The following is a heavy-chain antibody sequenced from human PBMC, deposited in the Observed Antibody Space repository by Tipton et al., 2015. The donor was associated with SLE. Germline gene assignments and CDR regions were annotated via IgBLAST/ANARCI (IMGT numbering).Heavy chain of an antibody. CDR3: ARGMVTWRGAILGVDV. V-gene: IGHV4-59*08. CDR1: GGSISTNY. CDR2: ISYSGGT. Sequence: VKPSETLSLTCSVSGGSISTNYWIWIRQPPGKGLEWIGYISYSGGTNYNPSLKSRVTISVDTAKNQFSLKLTSVTAADTAVYYCARGMVTWRGAILGVDVWGQGTTVNVSS. J-gene: IGHJ6*02. D-gene: IGHD2-21*02.